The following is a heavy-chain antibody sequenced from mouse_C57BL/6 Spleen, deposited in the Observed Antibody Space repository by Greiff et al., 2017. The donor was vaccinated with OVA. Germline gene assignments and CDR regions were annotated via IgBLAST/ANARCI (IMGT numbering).Heavy chain of an antibody. CDR3: ASQLGDYAMDY. V-gene: IGHV1-82*01. CDR2: IYPGDGDT. CDR1: GYAFSSSW. J-gene: IGHJ4*01. Sequence: QVQLQQSGPELVKPGASVKISCKASGYAFSSSWMNWVKQRPGKGLEWIGRIYPGDGDTNYNGKFKGKATLTADKSSSTAYMQLSSLTSEDSAVYVCASQLGDYAMDYWGQGTSVTVSS. D-gene: IGHD4-1*02.